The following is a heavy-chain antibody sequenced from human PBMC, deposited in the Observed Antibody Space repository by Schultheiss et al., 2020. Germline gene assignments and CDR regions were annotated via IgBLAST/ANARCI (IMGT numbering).Heavy chain of an antibody. Sequence: GGSLRLSCAASGFTFSSYAMHWVRQAPGKGLEWVAVISYDGSNKYYADSVKGRFTISRDNSKNTLYLQMNSLRAEDTAVYYCAKDWVVAAAGTHPNWFDPWGQGTLVTFSS. D-gene: IGHD6-13*01. CDR3: AKDWVVAAAGTHPNWFDP. CDR2: ISYDGSNK. V-gene: IGHV3-30-3*01. J-gene: IGHJ5*02. CDR1: GFTFSSYA.